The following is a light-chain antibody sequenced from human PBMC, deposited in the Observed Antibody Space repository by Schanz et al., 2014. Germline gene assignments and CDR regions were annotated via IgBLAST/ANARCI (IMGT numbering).Light chain of an antibody. CDR1: SSDVGAYNY. CDR3: HSYDSLSGAV. V-gene: IGLV2-14*01. CDR2: DVS. J-gene: IGLJ3*02. Sequence: QSALTQPASVSGSPGQSITISCTGSSSDVGAYNYVSWYQQHPGKAPKLMIYDVSNRPSGVSNRFSGSKSGNTASLTVSGLQAEDEADYYCHSYDSLSGAVFGGGTKLTVL.